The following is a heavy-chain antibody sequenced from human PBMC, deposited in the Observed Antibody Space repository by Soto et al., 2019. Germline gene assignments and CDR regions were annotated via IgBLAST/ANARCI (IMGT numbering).Heavy chain of an antibody. Sequence: EVQLVESGGGLVKPGGSLRLSCAASGFTFSSYSMNWVRQAPGKGLEWVSSISSSSSYIYYADSVKGRFTISRDNAKNSLYLQMNSLRAEDTAVYYCARDRVVQDGPHMDVWGKGTTVTVSS. CDR1: GFTFSSYS. CDR3: ARDRVVQDGPHMDV. D-gene: IGHD2-2*01. J-gene: IGHJ6*03. CDR2: ISSSSSYI. V-gene: IGHV3-21*01.